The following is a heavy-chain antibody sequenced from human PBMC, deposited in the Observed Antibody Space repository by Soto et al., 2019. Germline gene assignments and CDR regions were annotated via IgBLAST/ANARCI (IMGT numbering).Heavy chain of an antibody. D-gene: IGHD2-8*01. V-gene: IGHV3-33*01. CDR1: GFTFSSYG. CDR2: IWYDGSNK. J-gene: IGHJ4*02. CDR3: ARDSRRDCTSGVCYRGYYLDY. Sequence: GGSLRLSCAASGFTFSSYGMHWVRQAPGKGLEWVAVIWYDGSNKYYADSVKGRFTISRDNSKNTLYLQMSSLRAEDTAVYYCARDSRRDCTSGVCYRGYYLDYWGQGTLVTVSS.